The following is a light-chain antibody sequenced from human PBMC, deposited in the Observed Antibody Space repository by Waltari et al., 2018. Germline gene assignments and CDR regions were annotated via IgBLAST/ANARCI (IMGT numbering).Light chain of an antibody. CDR3: QKYGRLPAT. Sequence: EIVSTQSPGTLSLSQGERAILSCRASQRVSRTLAWYQQKPGQAPRLLIYDASTRATGIADRFSGSGSGTGFSLTISRLEPEDFAVYYCQKYGRLPATFGQGTKVEIK. CDR1: QRVSRT. J-gene: IGKJ1*01. CDR2: DAS. V-gene: IGKV3-20*01.